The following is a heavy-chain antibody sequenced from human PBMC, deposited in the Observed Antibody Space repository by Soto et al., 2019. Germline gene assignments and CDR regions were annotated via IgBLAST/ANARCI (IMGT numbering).Heavy chain of an antibody. CDR2: IIPALGTA. V-gene: IGHV1-69*08. J-gene: IGHJ2*01. D-gene: IGHD4-17*01. CDR1: GGTFSSHT. CDR3: ARPDFGDYWYFYL. Sequence: QAQLLQSGAEVKKPGSSVKVSCKASGGTFSSHTFSWVRQAPGQGLEWMGRIIPALGTATYAQKFQGRVTITARESATAVYMELNSLRSEDTAVYYCARPDFGDYWYFYLWGRGTVVTVSS.